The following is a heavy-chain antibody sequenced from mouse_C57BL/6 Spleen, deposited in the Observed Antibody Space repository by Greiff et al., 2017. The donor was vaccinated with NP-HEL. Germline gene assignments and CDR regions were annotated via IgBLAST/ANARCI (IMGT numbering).Heavy chain of an antibody. J-gene: IGHJ2*01. D-gene: IGHD2-4*01. CDR1: GYAFSSSW. Sequence: VQLQQSGPELVKPGASVKISCKASGYAFSSSWMNWVKQRPGKGLEWIGRIYPGDGDTNYNGKFKGKATLTADKSSSTAYMQLSSLTSEDSAVYFCARRYDYVYFDYWGQGTTLTVSS. V-gene: IGHV1-82*01. CDR2: IYPGDGDT. CDR3: ARRYDYVYFDY.